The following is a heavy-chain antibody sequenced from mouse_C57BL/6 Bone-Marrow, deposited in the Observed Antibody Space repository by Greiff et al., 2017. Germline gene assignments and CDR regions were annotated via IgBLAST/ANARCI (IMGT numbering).Heavy chain of an antibody. Sequence: EVQLVESGGDLVKPGGSLKLSCAASGFTFSSYGMSWVRQTPDKRLEWVATIRSGGSYPYYPDSVKGRFTISRDNAKNTLYLQMSSLKSEDTAMYYCARAWEGYFDYWGQGTTLTVSS. CDR1: GFTFSSYG. CDR2: IRSGGSYP. J-gene: IGHJ2*01. D-gene: IGHD4-1*01. V-gene: IGHV5-6*01. CDR3: ARAWEGYFDY.